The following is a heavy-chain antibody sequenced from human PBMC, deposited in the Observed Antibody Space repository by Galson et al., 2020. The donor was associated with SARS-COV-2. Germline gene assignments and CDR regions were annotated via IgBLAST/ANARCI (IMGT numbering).Heavy chain of an antibody. CDR1: GFAFSNSV. J-gene: IGHJ5*02. V-gene: IGHV3-23*01. Sequence: GESLKISCAASGFAFSNSVMSWVRQAPGKGLEWVSAISGSGAGTYYADSVKGRFTISRDNSKNTVYLQMKSLRAGDTAAYFCAKVVSSYCSGWSGSPAMWFDAWGQGTLVTVSS. CDR2: ISGSGAGT. D-gene: IGHD2-15*01. CDR3: AKVVSSYCSGWSGSPAMWFDA.